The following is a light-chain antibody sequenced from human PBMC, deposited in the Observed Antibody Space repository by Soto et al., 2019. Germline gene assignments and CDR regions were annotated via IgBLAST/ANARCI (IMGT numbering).Light chain of an antibody. CDR3: AAWDDSLSEV. Sequence: QSVLTQPPSASGTPGQRVTISCSGSSSNIGSNYVYWYQQLPGTAPKLLIYRNNQRPSGVPDRFSGSTSGTSASLAISGLRYEDEADYYCAAWDDSLSEVFGTGTKLTVL. J-gene: IGLJ1*01. CDR1: SSNIGSNY. V-gene: IGLV1-47*01. CDR2: RNN.